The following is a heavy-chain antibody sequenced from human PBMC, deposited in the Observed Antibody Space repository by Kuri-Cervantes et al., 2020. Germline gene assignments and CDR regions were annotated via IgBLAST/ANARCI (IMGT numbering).Heavy chain of an antibody. V-gene: IGHV3-33*01. Sequence: GESLKISCAASGFIFSNYGMHWVRQAPGKGLEWVAVIWYDGSNKYFADSVKGRFTISRDNSKNTLYLQMNSLRAEDTAVYYCATGWGELSLTLDYWGRGTLVTVSS. J-gene: IGHJ4*02. CDR1: GFIFSNYG. D-gene: IGHD3-16*02. CDR3: ATGWGELSLTLDY. CDR2: IWYDGSNK.